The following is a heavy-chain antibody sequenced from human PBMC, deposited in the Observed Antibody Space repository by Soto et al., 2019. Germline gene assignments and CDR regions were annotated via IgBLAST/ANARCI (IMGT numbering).Heavy chain of an antibody. CDR2: ISYDGSNK. J-gene: IGHJ6*02. CDR1: GFTFSSYA. D-gene: IGHD3-10*01. CDR3: ARDKQLREKLVRDYYYGMDV. Sequence: GGSLRLSCAASGFTFSSYAMHWVRQAPGKGLEWVAVISYDGSNKYYADSVKGRFTISRDNAKNSLYLQMNSLRAEDTAVYYCARDKQLREKLVRDYYYGMDVWGQGTTVTVSS. V-gene: IGHV3-30-3*01.